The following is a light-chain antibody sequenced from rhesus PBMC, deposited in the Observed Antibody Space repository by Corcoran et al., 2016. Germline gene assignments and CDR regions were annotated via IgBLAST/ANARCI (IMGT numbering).Light chain of an antibody. CDR2: DAS. Sequence: DIQMTQSPSSLSASVGDRVTVTCRASQGITKALSWYQQNPGKAPTLLIYDASTLQTGVSYRFSGSGSGTDFTLTISSLQPEDVASYYCLQYNSVPWTFGQGTKVEIK. CDR3: LQYNSVPWT. CDR1: QGITKA. J-gene: IGKJ1*01. V-gene: IGKV1-94*01.